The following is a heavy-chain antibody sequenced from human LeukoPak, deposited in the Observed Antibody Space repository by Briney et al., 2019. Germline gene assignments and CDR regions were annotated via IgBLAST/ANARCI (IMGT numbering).Heavy chain of an antibody. Sequence: SETPFLTCTVSGGALSSYYWGWIRQPPGKGTEWIGYIYYSGSTNYNPSLKSRVTISVDTSKNQFSLKLSSVTAADTAVYYCAGHTYTGLGDYWGQGTLVTVSS. CDR2: IYYSGST. CDR1: GGALSSYY. V-gene: IGHV4-59*01. J-gene: IGHJ4*02. CDR3: AGHTYTGLGDY. D-gene: IGHD6-19*01.